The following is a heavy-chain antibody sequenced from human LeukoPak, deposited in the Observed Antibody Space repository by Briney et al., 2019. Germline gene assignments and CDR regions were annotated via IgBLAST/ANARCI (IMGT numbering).Heavy chain of an antibody. CDR1: GFTFSDYY. Sequence: GGSLTLTCAASGFTFSDYYMSWIRQAPGKGLEWVSYISSSGSTIYYADPGKGRVTISRDNPKNSLYLPMNSLRAEDTDVYYFARAGGSHCSSTSCSGKYYYYMDVWGKGTTVTVSS. V-gene: IGHV3-11*01. J-gene: IGHJ6*03. CDR2: ISSSGSTI. CDR3: ARAGGSHCSSTSCSGKYYYYMDV. D-gene: IGHD2-2*01.